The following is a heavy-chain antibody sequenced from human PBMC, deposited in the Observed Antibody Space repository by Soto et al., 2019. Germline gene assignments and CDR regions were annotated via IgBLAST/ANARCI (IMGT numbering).Heavy chain of an antibody. Sequence: PGGSLRLSCAASGFGFSSYAMSWVRQAPGKGLEWVAGISNGGNYKYYADSFNGRFTVSRADSESTVYLQMNRLRPDDTAVFYCARAPGEGRVAHFAYWGQGTLVTVSS. J-gene: IGHJ4*02. V-gene: IGHV3-30*04. CDR2: ISNGGNYK. CDR1: GFGFSSYA. CDR3: ARAPGEGRVAHFAY. D-gene: IGHD4-17*01.